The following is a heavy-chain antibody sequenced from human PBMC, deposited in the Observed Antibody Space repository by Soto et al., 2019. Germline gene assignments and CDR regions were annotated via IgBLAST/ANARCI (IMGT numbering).Heavy chain of an antibody. CDR2: ISGWGDWT. CDR3: AGLEWEPSQ. Sequence: EAQILESGGGLVQPGGSLTLSCGIPGIPLINYALSWVRQAPGKGLDWVSSISGWGDWTGYADSVKGRFTVSRDNSKNTLYLQMNSLRVDDTAVYYCAGLEWEPSQGGQGILVTVSS. D-gene: IGHD1-26*01. J-gene: IGHJ4*02. V-gene: IGHV3-23*01. CDR1: GIPLINYA.